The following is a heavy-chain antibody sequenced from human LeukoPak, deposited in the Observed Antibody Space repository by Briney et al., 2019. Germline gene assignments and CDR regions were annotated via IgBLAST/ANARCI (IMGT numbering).Heavy chain of an antibody. CDR1: GFTFSSYG. CDR2: IWYDGSNK. CDR3: VREESIAVAGSYYYYGMDV. Sequence: GGSLRLSCAASGFTFSSYGMHWVRQAPGKGLEWVAVIWYDGSNKYYADSVKGRFTISRDNSKNTLYLQMNSLRAEDTAVYYCVREESIAVAGSYYYYGMDVWGQGTTVTVSS. D-gene: IGHD6-19*01. V-gene: IGHV3-33*01. J-gene: IGHJ6*02.